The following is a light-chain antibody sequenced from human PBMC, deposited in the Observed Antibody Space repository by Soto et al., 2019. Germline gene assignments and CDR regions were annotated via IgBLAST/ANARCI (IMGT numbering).Light chain of an antibody. CDR2: DAS. CDR1: QNVSNY. V-gene: IGKV3-20*01. J-gene: IGKJ1*01. CDR3: LRYGSSPTWT. Sequence: EIVLTQSPGTQSLSPGERVTLSCRASQNVSNYLAWYQQKPGQAPRLLIYDASNRATGIPARFSGSGSGTDFTLSISRLEPEDFAVYYCLRYGSSPTWTFGQGTKVDIK.